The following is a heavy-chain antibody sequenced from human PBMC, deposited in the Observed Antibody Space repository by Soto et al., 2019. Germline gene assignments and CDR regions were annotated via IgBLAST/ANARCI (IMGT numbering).Heavy chain of an antibody. J-gene: IGHJ5*02. CDR2: IPNSGIS. V-gene: IGHV4-61*01. D-gene: IGHD2-21*01. CDR1: GDSVTSVNYF. CDR3: ATGEGNSYYAYHLGT. Sequence: SETLSLTCAVSGDSVTSVNYFWTWIRQPPGGGLEWIGYIPNSGISKYNPSLKSRVAMSQDTSKNQCSLNLHSVTVTDTAVYFCATGEGNSYYAYHLGTWGQGALVTVSS.